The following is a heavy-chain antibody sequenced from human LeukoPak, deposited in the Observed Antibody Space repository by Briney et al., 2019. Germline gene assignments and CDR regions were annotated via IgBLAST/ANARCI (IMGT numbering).Heavy chain of an antibody. D-gene: IGHD3-10*01. Sequence: ASVKVSCKTSGYTFSTYYMHWVRQAPGQGLEWLGIIHPTDGSTSYTQKIQGRVTMTRDTATGTVYLELSSLRSEDTAVYWCARANGGGLDYWGQGALITVSS. V-gene: IGHV1-46*01. CDR2: IHPTDGST. CDR1: GYTFSTYY. CDR3: ARANGGGLDY. J-gene: IGHJ4*02.